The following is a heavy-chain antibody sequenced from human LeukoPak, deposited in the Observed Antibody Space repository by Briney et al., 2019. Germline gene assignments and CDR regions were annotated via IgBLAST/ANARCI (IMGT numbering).Heavy chain of an antibody. CDR2: IGSRGRTI. J-gene: IGHJ4*02. V-gene: IGHV3-48*03. CDR3: ARDGISGSNSFDY. D-gene: IGHD1-26*01. CDR1: GFTFNNYG. Sequence: GGSLRLSCAASGFTFNNYGTNWVRQAPGKGLEWLSYIGSRGRTIYYADSVKGRFTISRDNAKNSLYLQMNSLRAEDTAVYYCARDGISGSNSFDYWGQGTLVTVSS.